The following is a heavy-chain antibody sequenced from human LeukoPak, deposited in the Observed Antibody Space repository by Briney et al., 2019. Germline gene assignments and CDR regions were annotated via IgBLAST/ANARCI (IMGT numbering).Heavy chain of an antibody. V-gene: IGHV4-38-2*01. CDR1: GYSTSSGYY. D-gene: IGHD6-19*01. J-gene: IGHJ4*02. CDR3: VRRHSSGWLFDY. CDR2: VYHSGST. Sequence: PSETLSLTCAVSGYSTSSGYYWGWVRQPPGRGPEWIGNVYHSGSTFYNPSLKSRVTMSVDTSKNQFSLKLSSVTAADTAVYYCVRRHSSGWLFDYWGQGTLVTVSS.